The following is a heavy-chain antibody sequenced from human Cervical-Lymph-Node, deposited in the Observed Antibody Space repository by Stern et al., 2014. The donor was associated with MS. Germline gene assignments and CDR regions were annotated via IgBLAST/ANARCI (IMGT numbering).Heavy chain of an antibody. D-gene: IGHD1/OR15-1a*01. CDR1: GYTFISYA. CDR3: ARIGTQPARYIDY. CDR2: IDTNTGDP. V-gene: IGHV7-4-1*02. J-gene: IGHJ4*02. Sequence: VQLVESGSELKRPGASVKVSCKASGYTFISYAMNWVRQAPGQGLEWMGWIDTNTGDPTYAQGFTGRFVFSLDTSVSTAYLQISSLKAEDTAVYYCARIGTQPARYIDYWGQGTLVTVSS.